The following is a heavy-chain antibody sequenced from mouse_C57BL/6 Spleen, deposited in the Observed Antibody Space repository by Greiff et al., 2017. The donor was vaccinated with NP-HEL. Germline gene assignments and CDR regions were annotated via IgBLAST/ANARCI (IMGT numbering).Heavy chain of an antibody. CDR3: AISITTVATEHFDV. CDR2: IHPSDSDT. Sequence: QVQLQQPGAELVKPGASVKVSCKASGYTFTSYWMHWVKQRPGQGLEWIGRIHPSDSDTNYNQKFKGKATLTVDKSSSTAYMQLSSLTSEDSAVYYCAISITTVATEHFDVWGTGTTVTVSS. CDR1: GYTFTSYW. V-gene: IGHV1-74*01. D-gene: IGHD1-1*01. J-gene: IGHJ1*03.